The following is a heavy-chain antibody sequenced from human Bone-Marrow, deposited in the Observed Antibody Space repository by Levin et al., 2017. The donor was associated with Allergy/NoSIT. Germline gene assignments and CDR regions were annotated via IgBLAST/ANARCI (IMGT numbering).Heavy chain of an antibody. Sequence: GESLKISCAASGFSFSSYWMHWARQDPGKGLVWLADVNSDGSTKIHAESVKGRFTISRDNAKNTLYLQMDSLRVDDTAVYYCVSGLISGTNYWGQGTLVTVSS. CDR3: VSGLISGTNY. D-gene: IGHD1-7*01. V-gene: IGHV3-74*01. CDR2: VNSDGSTK. CDR1: GFSFSSYW. J-gene: IGHJ4*02.